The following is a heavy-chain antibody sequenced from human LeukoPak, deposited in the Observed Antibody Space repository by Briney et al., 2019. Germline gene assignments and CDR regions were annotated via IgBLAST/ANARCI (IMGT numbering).Heavy chain of an antibody. CDR3: ARDGILGYCTNGVCHNWFDP. J-gene: IGHJ5*02. D-gene: IGHD2-8*01. Sequence: GASVKVSCKASGYTFTGYYIHWVRQAPGQGLEWMGWINPNSGGTNYAQKFQGRVTMTRDTSISTAYMELSRLRSDDTAVYYCARDGILGYCTNGVCHNWFDPWGQGTLVTVSS. CDR2: INPNSGGT. V-gene: IGHV1-2*02. CDR1: GYTFTGYY.